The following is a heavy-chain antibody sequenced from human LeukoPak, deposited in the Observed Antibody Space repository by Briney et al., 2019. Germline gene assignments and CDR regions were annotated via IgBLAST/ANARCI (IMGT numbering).Heavy chain of an antibody. Sequence: GGSLRLSCAASGFTFSSYAMSWVRQAPGKGLEWVSAISGSGGSTYYADSVKGRFTISRDNSKNTLYLQMNSLRAEDTAVYYCARVEGDPVYPDFDYWGQGTLVTVSS. CDR2: ISGSGGST. J-gene: IGHJ4*02. V-gene: IGHV3-23*01. CDR3: ARVEGDPVYPDFDY. D-gene: IGHD2-8*01. CDR1: GFTFSSYA.